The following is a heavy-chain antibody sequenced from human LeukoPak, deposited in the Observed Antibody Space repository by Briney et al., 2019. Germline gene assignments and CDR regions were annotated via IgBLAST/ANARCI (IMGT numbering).Heavy chain of an antibody. Sequence: GGSLRLSCAASGFTFSSYAMSWVRQAPGKGLEWVSAISGSGGSTYYADSVKGRFTTSRDNSKNTLYLQMNSLRAEDTAVYYCAKDEVDTHPTSNDYWGQGTLVTVSS. D-gene: IGHD5-18*01. CDR1: GFTFSSYA. V-gene: IGHV3-23*01. CDR2: ISGSGGST. CDR3: AKDEVDTHPTSNDY. J-gene: IGHJ4*02.